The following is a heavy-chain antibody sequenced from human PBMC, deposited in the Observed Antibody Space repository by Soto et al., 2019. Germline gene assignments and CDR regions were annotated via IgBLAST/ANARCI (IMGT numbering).Heavy chain of an antibody. Sequence: QVQLVQSGAEVKKPGSSVKVSCKASGGTFSTYAISWVRQAPGQGLEWMGGIIPFFGTPNDAQNFQGRVTITADESTSTAYLELSILISEDTAVYYCAGGDLLVPSGMPRHYYYEMDVWGQGTTVTVSS. J-gene: IGHJ6*02. V-gene: IGHV1-69*12. CDR1: GGTFSTYA. CDR2: IIPFFGTP. CDR3: AGGDLLVPSGMPRHYYYEMDV. D-gene: IGHD3-10*01.